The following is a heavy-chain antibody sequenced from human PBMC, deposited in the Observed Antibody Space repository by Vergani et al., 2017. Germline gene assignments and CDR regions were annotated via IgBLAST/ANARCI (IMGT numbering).Heavy chain of an antibody. D-gene: IGHD2-2*01. V-gene: IGHV3-15*01. CDR3: TTGVVVPDAITKPALDY. CDR2: IKSKTDGRTT. Sequence: EVQLVESGGGLVKPGGSLRLSCAASGFTFSNAWMSWVRQAPGKGLEWVARIKSKTDGRTTDYAAPGKGRFTISRDDSKNTLYLQMNSLKTEDTAVYYXTTGVVVPDAITKPALDYWGQGTLVTVSS. CDR1: GFTFSNAW. J-gene: IGHJ4*02.